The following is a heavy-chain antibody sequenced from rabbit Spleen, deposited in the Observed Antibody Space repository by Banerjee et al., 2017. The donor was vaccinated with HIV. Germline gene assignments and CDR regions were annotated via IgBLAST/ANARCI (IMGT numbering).Heavy chain of an antibody. Sequence: QEQLKETGGGLVQPGGSLTLSCKASGIDLMSIAMSWVRQAPGKGLEWIGDIYPVFGITNYANWVKGRFTISSDNAQNTLYLQLSSLTAADTATYFCVRDQAGDDGYGPYYFNLWGPGTLVTVS. CDR3: VRDQAGDDGYGPYYFNL. CDR1: GIDLMSIA. J-gene: IGHJ4*01. V-gene: IGHV1S47*01. CDR2: IYPVFGIT. D-gene: IGHD6-1*01.